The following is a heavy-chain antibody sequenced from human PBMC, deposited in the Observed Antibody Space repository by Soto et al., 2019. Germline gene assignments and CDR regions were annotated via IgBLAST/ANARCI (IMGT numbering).Heavy chain of an antibody. V-gene: IGHV4-34*01. CDR1: SGSFLYYY. Sequence: TSETPSLTCGFSSGSFLYYYWRWVRQLPGKGLEWIGEINHSGGTNYNPSLKSRVIISVDTSKNQFSLKLSSVTAADTAVYYCASGRRRHVWDYWGQGTLVTVSS. CDR2: INHSGGT. CDR3: ASGRRRHVWDY. J-gene: IGHJ4*02.